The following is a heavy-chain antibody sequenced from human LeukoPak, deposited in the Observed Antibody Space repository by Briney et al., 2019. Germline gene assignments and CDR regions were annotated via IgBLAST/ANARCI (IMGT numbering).Heavy chain of an antibody. D-gene: IGHD3-3*01. Sequence: ASVKVSCKASGYTFSGYYVHWVRQALGQGLEWMGWINPDSGATKFAQKFQGRVIVTGDTALSTSYMEVTSLTSDDTALYYCARGGLVSPEHFFWSGTEDYNWFDAWGQGTLVTVSS. J-gene: IGHJ5*02. V-gene: IGHV1-2*02. CDR3: ARGGLVSPEHFFWSGTEDYNWFDA. CDR2: INPDSGAT. CDR1: GYTFSGYY.